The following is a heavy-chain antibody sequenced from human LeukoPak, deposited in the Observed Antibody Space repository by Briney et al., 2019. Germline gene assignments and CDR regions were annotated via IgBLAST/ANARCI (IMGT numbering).Heavy chain of an antibody. CDR1: GFIVSSNY. V-gene: IGHV3-53*01. CDR2: IYSGGST. J-gene: IGHJ6*03. Sequence: PGGSLRLSCAASGFIVSSNYMSWVRQAPGKGLEWVSVIYSGGSTYYADSVKGRFTISRDKSKNTLYLQMNSLRAEDTAVYYCARAVYYYYYMDVWGKGTTVTVSS. CDR3: ARAVYYYYYMDV.